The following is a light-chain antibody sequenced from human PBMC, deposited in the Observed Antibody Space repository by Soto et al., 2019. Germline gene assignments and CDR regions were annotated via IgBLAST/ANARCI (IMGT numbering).Light chain of an antibody. CDR3: QQLNTFPIT. V-gene: IGKV1-9*01. J-gene: IGKJ5*01. Sequence: IQLTQSPSFLSASVGDRVTITCRASQGISSYLAWYQQTPGKAPKLLIYASSTLQSGVPSRFSGSGSGTEFTLTISNLQPEDFATYFCQQLNTFPITFGQGTRLEIK. CDR1: QGISSY. CDR2: ASS.